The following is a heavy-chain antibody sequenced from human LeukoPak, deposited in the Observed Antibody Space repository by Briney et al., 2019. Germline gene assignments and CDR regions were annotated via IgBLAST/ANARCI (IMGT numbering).Heavy chain of an antibody. CDR3: ARTAARRFDY. Sequence: ASVKVSCKASGCTFPSYFTHWVRQAPGQGLEWMGIINPTGGSTTYAQKFQGRVTMTRDTSTSTVYMELSSLRSDDTAVYYCARTAARRFDYWGQGTLVTVSS. J-gene: IGHJ4*02. V-gene: IGHV1-46*01. CDR1: GCTFPSYF. CDR2: INPTGGST. D-gene: IGHD6-6*01.